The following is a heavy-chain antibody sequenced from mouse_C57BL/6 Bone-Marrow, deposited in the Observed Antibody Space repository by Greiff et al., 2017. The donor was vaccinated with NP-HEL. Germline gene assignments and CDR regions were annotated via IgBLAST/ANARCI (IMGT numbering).Heavy chain of an antibody. CDR2: IDPSDSYT. D-gene: IGHD1-1*01. CDR3: ARPHYYGSSYLDY. Sequence: QVQLQQPGAELVMPGASVKLSCKASGYTFTSYWMHWVKQRPGQGLEWIGEIDPSDSYTNYNQKFKGESTLTVDKSSSTAYMQLSSLTSEDSAVYYCARPHYYGSSYLDYWGQGTTLTVSS. J-gene: IGHJ2*01. CDR1: GYTFTSYW. V-gene: IGHV1-69*01.